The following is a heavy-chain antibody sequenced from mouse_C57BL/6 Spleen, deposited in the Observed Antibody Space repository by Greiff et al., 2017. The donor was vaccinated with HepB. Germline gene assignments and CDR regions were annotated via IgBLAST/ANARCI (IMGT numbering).Heavy chain of an antibody. J-gene: IGHJ4*01. D-gene: IGHD1-1*01. V-gene: IGHV5-17*01. CDR2: ISSGSSTI. CDR1: GFTFSDYG. Sequence: EVQLVESGGGLVKPGGSLKLSCAASGFTFSDYGMHWVRQAPEKGLEWVAYISSGSSTIYYADTVKGRFTISRDNAKNTLFLQMTSLRSEDTAMYYCASYYYASDSYAMDYWGQGTSVTVSS. CDR3: ASYYYASDSYAMDY.